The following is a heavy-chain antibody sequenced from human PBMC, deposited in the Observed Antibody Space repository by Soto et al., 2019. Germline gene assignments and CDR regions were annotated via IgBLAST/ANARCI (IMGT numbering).Heavy chain of an antibody. Sequence: SETLSLTCTVSGGSISSYYWSWIRQPPGKGLEWIGYIYYSGSTNYNPSLKSRVTISVDTSKNQFSLKLSSVTAADTAVYYCARGHSSSWPEGNWFDPWGQGTLVTVSS. CDR1: GGSISSYY. CDR3: ARGHSSSWPEGNWFDP. CDR2: IYYSGST. J-gene: IGHJ5*02. V-gene: IGHV4-59*01. D-gene: IGHD6-13*01.